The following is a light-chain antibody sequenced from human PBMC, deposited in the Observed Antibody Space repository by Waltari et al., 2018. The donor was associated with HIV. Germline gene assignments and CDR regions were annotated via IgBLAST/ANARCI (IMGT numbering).Light chain of an antibody. Sequence: QSVLTPPPSVSAAPGQKVTISCSGSSSNISNNYVYWYKQLPGTAPKLLIYDNNKRPSGIPDRFSGSKSGTSATLGITGLQTGDEADYYCGTWDSSLSADVVFGGGTKLTVL. CDR3: GTWDSSLSADVV. J-gene: IGLJ2*01. CDR1: SSNISNNY. V-gene: IGLV1-51*01. CDR2: DNN.